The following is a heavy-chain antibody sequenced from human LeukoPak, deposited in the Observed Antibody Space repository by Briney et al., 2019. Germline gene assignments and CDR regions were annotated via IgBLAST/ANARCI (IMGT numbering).Heavy chain of an antibody. CDR2: IHGGGDVT. CDR3: AKALSSSFYYFDL. CDR1: GFTFSNYA. V-gene: IGHV3-23*01. D-gene: IGHD3-16*02. Sequence: PGGSPRLSCAASGFTFSNYAMNWVRQAPEKGLEWVSTIHGGGDVTYYADSVKGRFTISRDNSRNTLYLQMNSLRAEDTAVYYCAKALSSSFYYFDLGGRGTLVTVSS. J-gene: IGHJ2*01.